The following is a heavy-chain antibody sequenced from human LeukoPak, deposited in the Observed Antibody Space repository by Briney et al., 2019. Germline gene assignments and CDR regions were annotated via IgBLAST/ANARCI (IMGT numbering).Heavy chain of an antibody. CDR2: ISGDGGST. J-gene: IGHJ4*02. CDR1: GFTFSSYA. V-gene: IGHV3-43*02. D-gene: IGHD1-26*01. Sequence: GXXLRLSCAASGFTFSSYAMSWVRQAPGKGLEWVSLISGDGGSTYYADSVKSRFTISRDNSKNSLYLQMNSLRTEDTALYYCAKVGATNYPNDYWGQGTLVTVSS. CDR3: AKVGATNYPNDY.